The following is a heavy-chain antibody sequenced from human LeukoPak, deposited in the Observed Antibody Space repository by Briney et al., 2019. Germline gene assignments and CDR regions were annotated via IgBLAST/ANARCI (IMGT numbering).Heavy chain of an antibody. CDR1: GYTFTSYG. Sequence: ASVKVSCKASGYTFTSYGISWVRQAPGQGHEWMGWISAYNGNTNYAQKLQGRVTMTTDTSTSTAYMELRSLRSDDTAVYYCARDGLAGAGTTSNWFDPWGQGTLVTVSS. J-gene: IGHJ5*02. CDR2: ISAYNGNT. CDR3: ARDGLAGAGTTSNWFDP. V-gene: IGHV1-18*01. D-gene: IGHD1-7*01.